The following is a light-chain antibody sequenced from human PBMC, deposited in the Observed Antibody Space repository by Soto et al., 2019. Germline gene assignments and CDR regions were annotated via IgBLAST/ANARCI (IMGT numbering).Light chain of an antibody. CDR1: QSISIN. J-gene: IGKJ2*01. CDR2: AAS. V-gene: IGKV1-39*01. Sequence: DIQMTQSPSSLSASVGDRVTITCRASQSISINLSWYQQKPGKAPQLLIYAASSLQSGVPSRFSGGGSGTDFTLTISSLQPEDFGIYYCQQSFATPYTFGQGTKLEI. CDR3: QQSFATPYT.